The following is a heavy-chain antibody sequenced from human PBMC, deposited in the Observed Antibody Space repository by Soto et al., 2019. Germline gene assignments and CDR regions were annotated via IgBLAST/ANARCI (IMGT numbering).Heavy chain of an antibody. D-gene: IGHD1-26*01. Sequence: ASVKVSCKDSGYTLNELSMHWVRQAPGKGLEWMGGFDPEDGETIYAQKFQGRVTMTEDTSTDTAYMELSSLRSEDTAVYYCAATPTGYYYYGMDVWGQGTTVTVSS. CDR1: GYTLNELS. V-gene: IGHV1-24*01. J-gene: IGHJ6*02. CDR3: AATPTGYYYYGMDV. CDR2: FDPEDGET.